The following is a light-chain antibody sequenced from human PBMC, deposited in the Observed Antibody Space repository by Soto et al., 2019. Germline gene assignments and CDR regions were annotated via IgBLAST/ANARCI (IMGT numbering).Light chain of an antibody. V-gene: IGLV2-14*01. CDR2: EVS. Sequence: QSALTQPASVSGSPGQSITISCTGTSSDVGGYNYVSWYQQHPGKAPKLMIYEVSNRPSGVSNRFSGSKSGNTASLTISGLQAEGEADYYCSSYTSSSTGVFGGGTKLTVL. J-gene: IGLJ3*02. CDR1: SSDVGGYNY. CDR3: SSYTSSSTGV.